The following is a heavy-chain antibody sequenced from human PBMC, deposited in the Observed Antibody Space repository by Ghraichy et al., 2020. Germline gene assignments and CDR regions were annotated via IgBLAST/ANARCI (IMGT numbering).Heavy chain of an antibody. Sequence: SETLSLTCTVSGGSITGYYWSWIRQPPGKGLEWIGYIYYSGTTNYNPSLKSRVTMSVDTSKNQFSLKLSSVTAADTAVYYCARRGCGGDCYSYNYFDLWGRGTLVTVSS. CDR3: ARRGCGGDCYSYNYFDL. CDR1: GGSITGYY. CDR2: IYYSGTT. D-gene: IGHD2-21*02. J-gene: IGHJ2*01. V-gene: IGHV4-59*08.